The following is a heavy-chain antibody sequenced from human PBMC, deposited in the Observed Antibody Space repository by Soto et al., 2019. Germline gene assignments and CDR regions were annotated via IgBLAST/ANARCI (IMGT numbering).Heavy chain of an antibody. V-gene: IGHV3-30*18. J-gene: IGHJ4*02. CDR1: GFTFSSYG. D-gene: IGHD4-17*01. Sequence: GGSLRLSCAASGFTFSSYGMHWVRQAPGKGLEWVAVISYDGSNKYYADSVKGRFTISRDNSKNKLYLQMNSLRAEDTAVYYCAKDFSLKRYGGATFDYWGQGTLVTVSS. CDR2: ISYDGSNK. CDR3: AKDFSLKRYGGATFDY.